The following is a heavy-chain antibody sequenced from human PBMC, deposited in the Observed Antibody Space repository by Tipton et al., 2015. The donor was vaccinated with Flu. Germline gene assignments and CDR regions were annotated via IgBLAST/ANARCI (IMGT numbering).Heavy chain of an antibody. CDR3: ARDLTTIFGGAFDN. D-gene: IGHD3-3*01. Sequence: TLSLTCTVSGGSLSSYFWSWIRQSPGKGLEWIASFYHSGSTSFNPSLRSRVTVSVDTSKNQFSLKLNSVTAADTAVYYCARDLTTIFGGAFDNWGPGTLVTVSS. V-gene: IGHV4-59*04. CDR1: GGSLSSYF. CDR2: FYHSGST. J-gene: IGHJ4*02.